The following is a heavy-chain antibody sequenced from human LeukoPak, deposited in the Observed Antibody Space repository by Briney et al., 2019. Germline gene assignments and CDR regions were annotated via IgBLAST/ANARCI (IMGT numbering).Heavy chain of an antibody. J-gene: IGHJ4*02. CDR2: ISGGGGST. CDR3: AKRWVMAAAAGKEGHYFDY. Sequence: GGSLRLSCAASGFTFSSYSMSWVRQAPGKGLEWVSAISGGGGSTYYAAFVEGRFTISRDNSNNTLYLQMNSLTAEDTAVYYCAKRWVMAAAAGKEGHYFDYWGQGTLVTVST. D-gene: IGHD6-13*01. CDR1: GFTFSSYS. V-gene: IGHV3-23*01.